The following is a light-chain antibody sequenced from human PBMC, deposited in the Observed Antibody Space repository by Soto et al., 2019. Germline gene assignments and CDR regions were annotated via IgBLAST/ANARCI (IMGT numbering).Light chain of an antibody. V-gene: IGKV3-15*01. J-gene: IGKJ1*01. CDR3: QQYNERPPWT. CDR2: GAS. CDR1: LTMNNN. Sequence: EIVMTQSPATLSVSPGESVTLSCRASLTMNNNIAWYQHKPGQAPSLLIFGASSRATGVPGRFSGSGFGTKFTLSISSLQSEDFAVYYCQQYNERPPWTFGQGTTVEMK.